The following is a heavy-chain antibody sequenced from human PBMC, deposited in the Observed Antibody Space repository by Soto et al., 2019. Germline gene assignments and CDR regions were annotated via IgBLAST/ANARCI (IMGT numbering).Heavy chain of an antibody. Sequence: ASVKVSCKASGYTFTGYYMHWVRQAPGQGLEWMGWINPNSGGTNYAQKFQGWVTMTRDTSISTAYMELSRLRSDDTAVYYCARGLTPNYYGMDVWGQGTTVTVSS. CDR3: ARGLTPNYYGMDV. D-gene: IGHD3-22*01. CDR2: INPNSGGT. CDR1: GYTFTGYY. J-gene: IGHJ6*02. V-gene: IGHV1-2*04.